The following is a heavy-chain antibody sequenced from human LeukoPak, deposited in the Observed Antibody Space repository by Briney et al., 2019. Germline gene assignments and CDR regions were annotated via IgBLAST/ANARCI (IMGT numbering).Heavy chain of an antibody. D-gene: IGHD2-2*01. CDR1: GGSISSGGYS. V-gene: IGHV4-30-2*01. CDR2: IYHSGST. CDR3: ARIDTVVLPSTMFDY. J-gene: IGHJ4*02. Sequence: PSQTLSLTCAVSGGSISSGGYSWSWIRQPPGKGLEWIGYIYHSGSTYYNPSLKSRVTISVDRSKNQFSLKLSSVTAADTAVYYCARIDTVVLPSTMFDYWGQGTLVTVSS.